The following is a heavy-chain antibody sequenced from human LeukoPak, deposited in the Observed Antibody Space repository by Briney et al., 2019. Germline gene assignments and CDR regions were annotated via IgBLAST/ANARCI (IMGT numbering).Heavy chain of an antibody. CDR1: GFTFTSYA. D-gene: IGHD2-15*01. J-gene: IGHJ4*02. Sequence: GGSHRLSCAASGFTFTSYAMSWVRQAPGKGLECVSGIGSSGCSTYYADSVKGRFTISRDNSKNTLYLQMNSLRAEDTAVYYCAKGGLHYFDYWGQGTLHSLSS. CDR2: IGSSGCST. CDR3: AKGGLHYFDY. V-gene: IGHV3-23*01.